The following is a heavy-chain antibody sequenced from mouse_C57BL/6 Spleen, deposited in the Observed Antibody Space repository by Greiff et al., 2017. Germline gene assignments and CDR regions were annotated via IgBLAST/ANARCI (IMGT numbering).Heavy chain of an antibody. CDR3: ARGTSYAMDY. CDR1: GYTFTNYW. V-gene: IGHV1-63*01. J-gene: IGHJ4*01. Sequence: VQLQQSGAELVRPGTSVKMSCKASGYTFTNYWIGWAKQRPGHGLEWIGDIYPGGGYTNYNEKFKGKATLTADKSSSTAYMQFSSLTSEDSAIYYCARGTSYAMDYWGQGTSVTVAS. CDR2: IYPGGGYT.